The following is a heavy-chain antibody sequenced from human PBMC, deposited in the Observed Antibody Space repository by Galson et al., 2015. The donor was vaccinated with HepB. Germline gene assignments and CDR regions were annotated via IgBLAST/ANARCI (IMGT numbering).Heavy chain of an antibody. J-gene: IGHJ3*02. CDR1: GYTFTGYY. Sequence: SVKVSCKASGYTFTGYYMHWVRQAPGEGLEWMGRINPNSGDTSISTAYMELSRLRSDDTAVYFCAPAGAGDAFDIWGQGTMVTVSS. CDR2: INPNSG. CDR3: APAGAGDAFDI. V-gene: IGHV1-2*06. D-gene: IGHD7-27*01.